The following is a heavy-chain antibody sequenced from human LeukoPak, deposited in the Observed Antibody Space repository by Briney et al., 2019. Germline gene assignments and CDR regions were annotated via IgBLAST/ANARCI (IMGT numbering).Heavy chain of an antibody. CDR1: GFTFSSYA. D-gene: IGHD6-13*01. CDR2: IIGSGSST. J-gene: IGHJ4*02. CDR3: AKDRAQQLVLDF. V-gene: IGHV3-23*01. Sequence: GGSLRLSCAASGFTFSSYAMSWVRQAPGKGLEWVSAIIGSGSSTYYADSVKGRFTISRDNSKNTLFLQMNSLRAEDTAVYYSAKDRAQQLVLDFWGQGTLVTVSS.